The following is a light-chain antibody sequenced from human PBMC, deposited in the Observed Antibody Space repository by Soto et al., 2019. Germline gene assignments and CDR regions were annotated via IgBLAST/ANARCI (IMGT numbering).Light chain of an antibody. J-gene: IGKJ3*01. CDR1: QGVSSSHSSY. V-gene: IGKV3-20*01. Sequence: EIVLTQSPGTLSLSPGERATVSCRASQGVSSSHSSYLAWYQQKPGQAPRLLIYDASSRATGIPDRFSGSGSGTDFTLTISRLEPEDFAVYYCHHYGSSPIFTFGPGTKVDIK. CDR2: DAS. CDR3: HHYGSSPIFT.